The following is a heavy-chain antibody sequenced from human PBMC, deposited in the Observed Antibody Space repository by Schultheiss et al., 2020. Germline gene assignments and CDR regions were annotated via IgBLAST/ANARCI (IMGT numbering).Heavy chain of an antibody. V-gene: IGHV4-59*01. CDR1: GGSINTYF. CDR3: ARGYGSTDY. CDR2: IYYSGST. J-gene: IGHJ4*02. D-gene: IGHD3-16*01. Sequence: SETLSLTCTVSGGSINTYFWSWIRQPPGKGLEWIGYIYYSGSTDYNPSLKSRVTISVDTSKNQFSLMVSSVTAADTAVYYCARGYGSTDYWGQGTLVTVSS.